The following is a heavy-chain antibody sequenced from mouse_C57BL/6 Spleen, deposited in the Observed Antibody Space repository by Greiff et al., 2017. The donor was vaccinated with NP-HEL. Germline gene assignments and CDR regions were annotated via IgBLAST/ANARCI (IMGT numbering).Heavy chain of an antibody. D-gene: IGHD1-1*01. CDR3: ARERGTTNYAMDY. CDR1: GFTFSSYA. Sequence: DVKLVESGGGLVKPGGSLKLSCAASGFTFSSYAMSWVRQTPEKRLEWVATISDGGSYTYYPDNVKGRFTISRDNAKNNLYLQMSHLKSEDTAMYYCARERGTTNYAMDYWGQGTSVTVSS. V-gene: IGHV5-4*01. CDR2: ISDGGSYT. J-gene: IGHJ4*01.